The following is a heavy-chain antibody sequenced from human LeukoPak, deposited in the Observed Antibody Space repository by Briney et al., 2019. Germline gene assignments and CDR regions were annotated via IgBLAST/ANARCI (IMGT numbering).Heavy chain of an antibody. Sequence: GGSLRLSCAASGFTFSTYSMNWVRQAPGKGLEWVSYISGTSSLIYYADSVKGRFTISRDNAKNSLYLQMNSLRDEDTAVYYCVRDQFFSFDYWGQGTLVTVSS. CDR1: GFTFSTYS. J-gene: IGHJ4*02. D-gene: IGHD3-3*01. CDR3: VRDQFFSFDY. CDR2: ISGTSSLI. V-gene: IGHV3-48*02.